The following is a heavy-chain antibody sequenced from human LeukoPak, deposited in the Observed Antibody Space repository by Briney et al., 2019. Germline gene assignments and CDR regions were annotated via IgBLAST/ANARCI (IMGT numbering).Heavy chain of an antibody. J-gene: IGHJ3*02. Sequence: SETLSLTCTVSGGSISSGGYYWSWIRQPPGEGLEWLGYIYYSGTTNYNPSLRGRVTISVDTSKNQFSLQLSSVTAADTAIYYCARDHPDAFDIWGQGTMVTVSS. CDR3: ARDHPDAFDI. V-gene: IGHV4-61*08. CDR1: GGSISSGGYY. CDR2: IYYSGTT.